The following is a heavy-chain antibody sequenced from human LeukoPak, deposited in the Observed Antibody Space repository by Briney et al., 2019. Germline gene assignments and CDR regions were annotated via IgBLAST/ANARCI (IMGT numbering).Heavy chain of an antibody. Sequence: SETLSLTCTVSGGSISSSSYYWGWIRQPPGKGLEWIGRIYYSGSTYYNPSLKSRVTISVDTSKNQFSLKLSSVTAADTAVYYCARDLRVWFGELLEDNWFDPWGQGTLVTVSS. CDR2: IYYSGST. D-gene: IGHD3-10*01. V-gene: IGHV4-39*07. CDR1: GGSISSSSYY. J-gene: IGHJ5*02. CDR3: ARDLRVWFGELLEDNWFDP.